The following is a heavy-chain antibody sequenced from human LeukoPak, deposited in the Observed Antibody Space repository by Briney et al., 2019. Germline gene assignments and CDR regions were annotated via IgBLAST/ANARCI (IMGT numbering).Heavy chain of an antibody. J-gene: IGHJ6*03. CDR1: GFTFSTFP. CDR3: ARGAGTTVYYIDV. CDR2: ISNDGRHE. D-gene: IGHD1-7*01. V-gene: IGHV3-30*16. Sequence: GGSLRLSCAASGFTFSTFPMHWARQAPGKGLQWVAVISNDGRHEYYADSAKGRFTISRDNSKNTLFLQMNSLTTEDTAVYYCARGAGTTVYYIDVWGKGTTVTVS.